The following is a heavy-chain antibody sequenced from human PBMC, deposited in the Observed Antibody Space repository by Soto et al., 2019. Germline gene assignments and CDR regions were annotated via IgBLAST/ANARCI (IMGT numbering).Heavy chain of an antibody. CDR1: GYSFTSYW. D-gene: IGHD3-10*01. V-gene: IGHV5-51*01. CDR2: IYPGDSDT. J-gene: IGHJ6*02. CDR3: ARLGFSYGSGYYYYGMDV. Sequence: PGESLKISCKGSGYSFTSYWIGWVRQMPGKGLEWMGIIYPGDSDTRYSPSFQGQVTISADKSISTAYLQWSSLKASDTAMYYCARLGFSYGSGYYYYGMDVWGQGTTVTVSS.